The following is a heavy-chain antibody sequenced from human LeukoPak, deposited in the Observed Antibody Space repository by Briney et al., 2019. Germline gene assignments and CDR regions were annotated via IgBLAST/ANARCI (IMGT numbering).Heavy chain of an antibody. Sequence: PGGSLRLSCAASGFTVSSNYMSWVRQAPGKGLEWVSVIYSGGSTYYGDSVKGRFTISRDNSKNTLYLQMNSLRAEDTAVYYCAMGRDGYNFPLDYWGQGTLVTVSS. CDR3: AMGRDGYNFPLDY. J-gene: IGHJ4*02. D-gene: IGHD5-24*01. V-gene: IGHV3-53*01. CDR1: GFTVSSNY. CDR2: IYSGGST.